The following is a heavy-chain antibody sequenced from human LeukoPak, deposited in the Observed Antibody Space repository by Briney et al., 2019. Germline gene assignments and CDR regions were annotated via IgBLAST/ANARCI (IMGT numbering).Heavy chain of an antibody. CDR3: AKVSLPVRGVIGMDV. Sequence: PGRSLRLSCAASGFTFSSYGMHWVRQAPGKGLEWVAVISYDGSNKYYADSVKGRFTISRDNSKNTLYLQMNSLRAEDTAVYYCAKVSLPVRGVIGMDVRGQGTTVTVSS. V-gene: IGHV3-30*18. D-gene: IGHD3-10*01. CDR1: GFTFSSYG. J-gene: IGHJ6*02. CDR2: ISYDGSNK.